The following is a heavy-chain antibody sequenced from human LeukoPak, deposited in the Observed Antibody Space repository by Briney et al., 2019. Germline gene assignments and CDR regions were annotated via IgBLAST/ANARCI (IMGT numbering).Heavy chain of an antibody. Sequence: GGSLRLSCAASGFVFSNHWMTWVRQAPGKGLEWVANINGRGSETFYADYVKGRFTISRDNTKKSLFLQLNSLGVEDTATCYCAKDYSFSIFNWGQGTLVTVSS. D-gene: IGHD3-3*02. CDR3: AKDYSFSIFN. CDR2: INGRGSET. V-gene: IGHV3-7*01. CDR1: GFVFSNHW. J-gene: IGHJ4*02.